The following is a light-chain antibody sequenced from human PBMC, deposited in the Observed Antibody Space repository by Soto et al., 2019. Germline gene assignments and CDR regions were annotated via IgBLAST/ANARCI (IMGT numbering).Light chain of an antibody. CDR3: QQRYNWRT. Sequence: EIVLTQSPATMSLSPGERATLSCRASQSISGFLAWYQQKPGQAPRLLIYDASNRAPGIPARFSGSGSGTDFTLTISGLEPEDSAVYYCQQRYNWRTFGQGTKLEL. J-gene: IGKJ2*01. V-gene: IGKV3-11*01. CDR2: DAS. CDR1: QSISGF.